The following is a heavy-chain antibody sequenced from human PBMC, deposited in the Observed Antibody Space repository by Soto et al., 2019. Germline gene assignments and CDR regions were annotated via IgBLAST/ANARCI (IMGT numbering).Heavy chain of an antibody. D-gene: IGHD1-26*01. CDR2: INAGNGNT. CDR1: GYTFTSYA. Sequence: ASVKVSCKASGYTFTSYAMHWVRQAPGQRLEWMGWINAGNGNTKYSQKFQGRVTITRDTSASTAYMELSSLRSEDTAVYYCARDHSGSYYGGDYWGQGTLVTVSS. J-gene: IGHJ4*02. V-gene: IGHV1-3*01. CDR3: ARDHSGSYYGGDY.